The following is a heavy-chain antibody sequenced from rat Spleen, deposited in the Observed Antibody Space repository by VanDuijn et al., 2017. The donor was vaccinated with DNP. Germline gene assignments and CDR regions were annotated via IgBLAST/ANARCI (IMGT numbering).Heavy chain of an antibody. V-gene: IGHV5-22*01. Sequence: EVQLVESGGGLVQPGRSLKLSCAASGFSFSDYNMAWVRQAPKKGLEWVAYISYDGGSTYYGDSVKGRFTISRDNAKSTLYLQMNSLRSEDMATYYCARHEGIFCAMDAWGQGTSVTVSS. CDR1: GFSFSDYN. CDR3: ARHEGIFCAMDA. CDR2: ISYDGGST. J-gene: IGHJ4*01. D-gene: IGHD1-11*01.